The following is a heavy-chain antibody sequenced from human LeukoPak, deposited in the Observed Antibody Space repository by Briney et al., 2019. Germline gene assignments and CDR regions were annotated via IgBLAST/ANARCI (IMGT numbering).Heavy chain of an antibody. V-gene: IGHV4-31*03. D-gene: IGHD2-15*01. J-gene: IGHJ4*02. Sequence: SETLSLTCTVSGGSISSGGYYWSWIRQHPGKGLEWIGYTYYSGSTYYNPSLKSRVTISVDTSKNQFSLKLSSVTAADTAVYYCARDPNCSGGSCYTSWGQGTLVTVSS. CDR2: TYYSGST. CDR1: GGSISSGGYY. CDR3: ARDPNCSGGSCYTS.